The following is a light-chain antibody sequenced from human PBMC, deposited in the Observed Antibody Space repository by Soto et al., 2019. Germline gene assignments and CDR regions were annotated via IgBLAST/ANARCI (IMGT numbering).Light chain of an antibody. Sequence: EIVMTQSPATLSVSPGERATLSCRASQSVSSNLAWYQQKPGQAPRLLISGASTRATGIPARFSGSGSGTEFTLTISSLQSEDFAAYYCQQYNKWPFTFGPGTKVDVK. CDR3: QQYNKWPFT. J-gene: IGKJ3*01. CDR1: QSVSSN. V-gene: IGKV3-15*01. CDR2: GAS.